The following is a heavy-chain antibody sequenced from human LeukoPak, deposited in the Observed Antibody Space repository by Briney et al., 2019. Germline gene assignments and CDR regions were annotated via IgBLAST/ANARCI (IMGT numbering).Heavy chain of an antibody. V-gene: IGHV3-23*01. J-gene: IGHJ4*02. CDR3: AKCGDFDVLTGYYVPDF. Sequence: GGSLRLSCAASGFTFSSYAVSWVRQAPGKGLEWVSAITGSGGNTYYADSVKGRFTISRDNSKNTLYLQMNSLRDEDTAVYYCAKCGDFDVLTGYYVPDFWGQGTLVTVSS. D-gene: IGHD3-9*01. CDR1: GFTFSSYA. CDR2: ITGSGGNT.